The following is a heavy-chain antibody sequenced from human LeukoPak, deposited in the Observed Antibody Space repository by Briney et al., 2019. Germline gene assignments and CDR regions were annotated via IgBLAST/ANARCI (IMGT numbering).Heavy chain of an antibody. CDR1: GGTFSSYT. D-gene: IGHD2-2*01. V-gene: IGHV1-69*04. CDR2: FIPILGIA. J-gene: IGHJ5*02. Sequence: SVKVSCKASGGTFSSYTISWVRQAPGQGLEWMGRFIPILGIANYAQKFQGRVTITADKSTSTAYMELSSLRSEDTAVYYCARDIDIVVVPAAMGSWFDPWGQGTLVTVSS. CDR3: ARDIDIVVVPAAMGSWFDP.